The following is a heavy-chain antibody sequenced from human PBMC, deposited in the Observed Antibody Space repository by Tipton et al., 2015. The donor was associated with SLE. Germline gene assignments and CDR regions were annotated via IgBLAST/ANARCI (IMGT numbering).Heavy chain of an antibody. J-gene: IGHJ3*02. CDR1: GFTFSSYG. CDR2: IWYDGSNK. D-gene: IGHD1-26*01. CDR3: ATVRWELGGNAFDI. V-gene: IGHV3-33*08. Sequence: SLRLSCAASGFTFSSYGMHWVRQAPGKGLEWVAVIWYDGSNKYYADSVKGRFTISRDNSKNTLYLQMNSLRAEDTAVYYCATVRWELGGNAFDIWGQGTMVTVSS.